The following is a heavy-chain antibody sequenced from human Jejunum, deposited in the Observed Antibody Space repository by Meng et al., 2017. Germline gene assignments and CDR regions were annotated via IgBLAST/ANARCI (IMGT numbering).Heavy chain of an antibody. CDR3: ARLGITETIGGFDP. CDR1: GGSLRTGAYY. CDR2: IYYTGST. V-gene: IGHV4-31*03. J-gene: IGHJ5*02. D-gene: IGHD1-7*01. Sequence: VQLRQSGPGLGKPSQTLSLTCTVSGGSLRTGAYYWSWIRQHPGKGLEWIGYIYYTGSTFYNPSLKSRVSISLETSKNQFSLKVTSVTAADTAFYYCARLGITETIGGFDPWGQGILVTVSS.